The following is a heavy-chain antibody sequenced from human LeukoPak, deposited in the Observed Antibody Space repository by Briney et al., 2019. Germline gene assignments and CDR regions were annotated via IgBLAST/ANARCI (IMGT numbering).Heavy chain of an antibody. CDR3: ARDSSTYYDILTGYYGQPFDY. J-gene: IGHJ4*02. D-gene: IGHD3-9*01. Sequence: ASVKVSCKASGYTFTSYGISWVRQAPGQGLEWMGWISAYNGNTNYAQKLQGRVTMTTDTSTSTAYMELRSLRSDDTAVYYCARDSSTYYDILTGYYGQPFDYWGQGTLVTVSS. V-gene: IGHV1-18*01. CDR2: ISAYNGNT. CDR1: GYTFTSYG.